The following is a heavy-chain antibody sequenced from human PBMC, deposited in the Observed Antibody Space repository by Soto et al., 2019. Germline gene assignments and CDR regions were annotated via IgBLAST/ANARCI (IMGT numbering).Heavy chain of an antibody. CDR2: TSAYTLNT. CDR1: GYTFTNYG. J-gene: IGHJ5*02. CDR3: ARADHGRAPRGGNWFDP. D-gene: IGHD4-17*01. V-gene: IGHV1-18*01. Sequence: QVHLVQSGGEVKKPGASVKVSCQASGYTFTNYGVAWVRQAPGQGLEWMGWTSAYTLNTNYAQKFQGRVTVTTDTSTSTAYMELRSLRPDDTAVYYCARADHGRAPRGGNWFDPWGQGTLVTVSS.